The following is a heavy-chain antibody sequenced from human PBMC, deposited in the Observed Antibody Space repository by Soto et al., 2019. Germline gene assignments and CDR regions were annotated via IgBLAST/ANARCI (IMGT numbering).Heavy chain of an antibody. CDR3: ARLGGYYQALDS. CDR1: GDSISSGFYF. V-gene: IGHV4-61*01. J-gene: IGHJ4*02. CDR2: IYYAGTT. D-gene: IGHD3-22*01. Sequence: SETLSLTCTVSGDSISSGFYFWSWIRQPPGKGLEFIGYIYYAGTTTYNPSLKSRVTISVDMSKNQFSLKLSSVTAADTAVYYCARLGGYYQALDSWGQGTLVTVSS.